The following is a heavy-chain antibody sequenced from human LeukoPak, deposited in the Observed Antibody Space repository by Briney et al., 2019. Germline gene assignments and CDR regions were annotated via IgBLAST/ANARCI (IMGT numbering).Heavy chain of an antibody. V-gene: IGHV3-23*01. J-gene: IGHJ4*02. CDR2: ISGSGDTT. CDR1: GFAFSSYA. CDR3: AKFTTTVTTFFDY. D-gene: IGHD4-17*01. Sequence: PGGSLRLSCTASGFAFSSYAMSWVRQAPGKVLEWVSAISGSGDTTHYADSVKGRSTISRDNSKNTLYLQMNSLRAEDTAVYYCAKFTTTVTTFFDYWGQGTLVTVSS.